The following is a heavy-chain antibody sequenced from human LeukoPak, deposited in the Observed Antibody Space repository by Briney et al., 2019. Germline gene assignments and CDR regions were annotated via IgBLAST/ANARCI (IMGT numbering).Heavy chain of an antibody. Sequence: ETLSLTCAVYGGSFSGYYWSWIRQPPGKGLEWVSAISGSGGSTYYADSVKGRFTISRDNSKNTLYLQMNSLRAEDTAVYYCAKEGVQLWFTRFVYWGQGTLVTVSS. V-gene: IGHV3-23*01. CDR3: AKEGVQLWFTRFVY. CDR2: ISGSGGST. CDR1: GGSFSGYY. J-gene: IGHJ4*02. D-gene: IGHD5-18*01.